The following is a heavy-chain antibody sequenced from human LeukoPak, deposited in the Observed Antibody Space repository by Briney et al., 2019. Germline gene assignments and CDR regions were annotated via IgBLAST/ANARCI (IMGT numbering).Heavy chain of an antibody. CDR2: FLYSGTT. Sequence: SETLSLICTVSGGSISSSSYYWGWVRQSPGEGLEWIGRFLYSGTTYYNPYLATRVTISVHTSKNQLSLKLTSVTPADTALYYCARHDGSATWIRLWPAAFDYWGQGTLVTVSS. V-gene: IGHV4-39*01. CDR1: GGSISSSSYY. D-gene: IGHD5-18*01. J-gene: IGHJ4*02. CDR3: ARHDGSATWIRLWPAAFDY.